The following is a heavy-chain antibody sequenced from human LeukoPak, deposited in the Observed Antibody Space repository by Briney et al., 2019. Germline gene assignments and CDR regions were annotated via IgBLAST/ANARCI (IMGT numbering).Heavy chain of an antibody. CDR3: AKQLVVVITPYFDY. CDR1: GFTFSNYA. CDR2: ISGSGGST. J-gene: IGHJ4*02. V-gene: IGHV3-23*01. D-gene: IGHD3-22*01. Sequence: PGGSLRLSCAASGFTFSNYAMSWVRQAPGKGLEWVSAISGSGGSTYYADSVRGRFTISRDSSKNTLFLQMNSLRAEDTAVYYCAKQLVVVITPYFDYWGQGTLVTVSS.